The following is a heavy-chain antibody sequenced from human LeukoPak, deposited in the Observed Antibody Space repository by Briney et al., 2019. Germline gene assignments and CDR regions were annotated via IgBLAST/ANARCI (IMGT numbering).Heavy chain of an antibody. J-gene: IGHJ5*02. D-gene: IGHD1-14*01. V-gene: IGHV4-38-2*02. Sequence: SETLSLTCSVSGYSISSGYYWGWIRPPPGKGLEWIGSIYHSGSTYYNPSLKSRVTMSVDTSKNQFSLKLSSVTAADTAVYYCARDRNRNWFDPWGQGTLVTVSS. CDR1: GYSISSGYY. CDR3: ARDRNRNWFDP. CDR2: IYHSGST.